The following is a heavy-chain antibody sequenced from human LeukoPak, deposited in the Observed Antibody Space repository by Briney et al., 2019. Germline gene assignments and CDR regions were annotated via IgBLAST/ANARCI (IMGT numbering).Heavy chain of an antibody. D-gene: IGHD3-22*01. V-gene: IGHV3-23*01. J-gene: IGHJ3*02. Sequence: GGSLRLSCSASGFTFSSYAMSWVRQAPGKGLEWVSAISGSGGSTYYADSVKGRFTISRDNSKNTLYLQMNSLRAEDTAVYYCAKTESYYDSSGYRTDDAFDIWGQGTMVTVSS. CDR3: AKTESYYDSSGYRTDDAFDI. CDR2: ISGSGGST. CDR1: GFTFSSYA.